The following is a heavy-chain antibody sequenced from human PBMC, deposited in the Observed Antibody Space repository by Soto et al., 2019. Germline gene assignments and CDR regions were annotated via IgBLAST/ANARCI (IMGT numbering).Heavy chain of an antibody. CDR2: ISDYNGDT. V-gene: IGHV1-18*01. J-gene: IGHJ4*02. Sequence: ASVKVSCKASGYTFTSYGISWVRQAPGQGLEWMGWISDYNGDTKYAQKVQGRVTMTADTSTSTVYMDLRSLRADDTAVYYCARVWYSHGWFETHFDYCGQGTLVTVSP. CDR1: GYTFTSYG. CDR3: ARVWYSHGWFETHFDY. D-gene: IGHD6-19*01.